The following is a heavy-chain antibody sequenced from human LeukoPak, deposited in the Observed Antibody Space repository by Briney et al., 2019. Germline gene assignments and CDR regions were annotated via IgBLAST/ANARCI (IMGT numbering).Heavy chain of an antibody. Sequence: PGGSLRLSCAASGFTFSDYAMSWVRQAPARGLEWVSSWRGKGETLYADSVKGRFKLSRDESRNTVFLQLNSLGVDDTAVYFCAKPSWVSHADAVLWRQGTLVTVSS. CDR2: WRGKGET. CDR3: AKPSWVSHADAVL. CDR1: GFTFSDYA. D-gene: IGHD2-8*01. J-gene: IGHJ4*02. V-gene: IGHV3-23*01.